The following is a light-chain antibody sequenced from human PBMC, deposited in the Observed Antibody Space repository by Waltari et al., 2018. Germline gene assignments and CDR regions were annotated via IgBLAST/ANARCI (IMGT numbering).Light chain of an antibody. CDR1: ALPKQY. CDR3: QSADSSDSVV. CDR2: KDS. J-gene: IGLJ2*01. V-gene: IGLV3-25*03. Sequence: SYELTQPPSVSVSPGQTARIPCSGDALPKQYAYWYQQKPGQAPVLGIYKDSERPSGIPERCSGSSSGTTVTLTIRGVQAEDEADYYCQSADSSDSVVFGGGTKLTVL.